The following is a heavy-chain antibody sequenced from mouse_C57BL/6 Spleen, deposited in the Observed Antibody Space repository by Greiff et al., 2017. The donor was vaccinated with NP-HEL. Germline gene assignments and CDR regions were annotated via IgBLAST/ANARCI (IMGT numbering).Heavy chain of an antibody. CDR1: GYTFTGYW. Sequence: QVQLQQSGAELMKPGASVKLSCKATGYTFTGYWIEWVKQRPGHGLEWIGEILPGSGSTNYTEKFKGKATFTADTSSNTAYMQLSSLTAEDSSIYYCARNYSHYWYCDVWGTGTTVTVSS. D-gene: IGHD2-12*01. J-gene: IGHJ1*03. CDR3: ARNYSHYWYCDV. CDR2: ILPGSGST. V-gene: IGHV1-9*01.